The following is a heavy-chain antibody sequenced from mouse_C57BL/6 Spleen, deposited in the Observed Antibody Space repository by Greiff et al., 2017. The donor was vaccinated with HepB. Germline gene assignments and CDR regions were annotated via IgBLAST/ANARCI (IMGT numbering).Heavy chain of an antibody. CDR2: ISDGGSYT. CDR1: GFTFSSYA. V-gene: IGHV5-4*03. J-gene: IGHJ4*01. D-gene: IGHD1-1*01. CDR3: ARAPGSSSYAMDY. Sequence: EVKLEESGGGLVKPGGSLKLSCAASGFTFSSYAMSWVRQTPEKRLEWVATISDGGSYTYYPDNVKGRFTISRDNAKKNLYLQMSHLKSEDTAMYYCARAPGSSSYAMDYWGQGTSVTVSS.